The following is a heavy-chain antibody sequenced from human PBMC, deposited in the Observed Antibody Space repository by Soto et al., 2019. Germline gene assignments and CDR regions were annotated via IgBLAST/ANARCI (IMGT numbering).Heavy chain of an antibody. CDR3: ARVWGYSYGLASDI. J-gene: IGHJ3*02. D-gene: IGHD5-18*01. CDR2: IYHSGST. CDR1: GCSISSGGDS. V-gene: IGHV4-30-2*01. Sequence: SETLSLTCAVSGCSISSGGDSWSWFRQPPGKGLEWIGYIYHSGSTYYNPSLKSRVTISVDRSKSQFSLKLSSVTAADTAVYYCARVWGYSYGLASDIWGQGTMVT.